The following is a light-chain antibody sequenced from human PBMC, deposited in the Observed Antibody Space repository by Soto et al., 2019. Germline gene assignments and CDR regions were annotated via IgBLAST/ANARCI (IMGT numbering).Light chain of an antibody. CDR1: QGISSY. CDR2: AAS. J-gene: IGKJ2*01. CDR3: QQLNSYPPFT. Sequence: DIQLTQSPSFLSASVGDRVTITCRASQGISSYLAWSQQKPGKAPKLLIYAASTLQSGVPSRFSGSGSGTEFTLTIRILQPEDFATYYCQQLNSYPPFTFGQGTKLEIK. V-gene: IGKV1-9*01.